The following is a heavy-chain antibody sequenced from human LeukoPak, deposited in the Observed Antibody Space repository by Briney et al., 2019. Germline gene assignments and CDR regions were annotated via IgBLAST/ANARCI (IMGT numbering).Heavy chain of an antibody. J-gene: IGHJ4*02. D-gene: IGHD5-18*01. Sequence: GASVKVSCKASGYTFTGYYMHWVRQAPGQGLEWMGWINPNSGGTNYAQKFQGRVTMTRDTSISTAYMELSRLRSDDTAVYYCARGPTVYSYGSSVDYWGQGTLVTVSS. CDR2: INPNSGGT. CDR3: ARGPTVYSYGSSVDY. CDR1: GYTFTGYY. V-gene: IGHV1-2*02.